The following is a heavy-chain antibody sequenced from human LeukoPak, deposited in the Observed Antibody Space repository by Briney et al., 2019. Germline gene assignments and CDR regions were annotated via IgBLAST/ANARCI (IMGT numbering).Heavy chain of an antibody. V-gene: IGHV3-9*01. CDR2: ISSNSGSI. J-gene: IGHJ6*02. Sequence: GGSLRLSCAGSAFAFDDYAMHWVRQPPGKGLEWVSGISSNSGSIDYADSVKGRFTISRDTAKNSLYLLMNSLRTEDTALYYCAVPAMDVWGQGTTVTVSS. CDR1: AFAFDDYA. CDR3: AVPAMDV.